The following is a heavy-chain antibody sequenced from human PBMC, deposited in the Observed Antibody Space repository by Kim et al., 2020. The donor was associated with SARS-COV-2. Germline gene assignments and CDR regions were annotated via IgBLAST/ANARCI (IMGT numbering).Heavy chain of an antibody. CDR1: GFTFTSSA. CDR3: AADSLRGRLLSLLGGDTGDYYYGMDV. J-gene: IGHJ6*02. CDR2: IVVGSGNT. V-gene: IGHV1-58*01. D-gene: IGHD2-21*02. Sequence: SVKVSCKASGFTFTSSAVQWVRQARGQRLEWIGWIVVGSGNTNYAQKFQERVTITRDMSTSTAYMELSSLRSEDTAVYYCAADSLRGRLLSLLGGDTGDYYYGMDVWGQGTTVTVSS.